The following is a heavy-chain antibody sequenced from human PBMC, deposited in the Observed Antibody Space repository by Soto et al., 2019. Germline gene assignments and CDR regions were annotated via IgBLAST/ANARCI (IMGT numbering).Heavy chain of an antibody. CDR2: IYYSGST. Sequence: QVQLQESGPGLVKPSQTLSLTCTVSGGSISSGGYTWGWSRRPPGKGLEWIGYIYYSGSTYYNPSLKSRVTISVDTSKNQFSLKLSSVTAADTAVYYCARAGSGVQLWYWGQGTLVTVSS. D-gene: IGHD5-18*01. V-gene: IGHV4-31*03. J-gene: IGHJ4*02. CDR3: ARAGSGVQLWY. CDR1: GGSISSGGYT.